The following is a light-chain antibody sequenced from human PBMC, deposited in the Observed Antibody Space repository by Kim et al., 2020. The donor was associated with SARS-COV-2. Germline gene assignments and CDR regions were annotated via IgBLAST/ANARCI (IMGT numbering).Light chain of an antibody. CDR3: QQYGAYYYS. J-gene: IGKJ2*03. V-gene: IGKV1-5*01. Sequence: DVQMTQSPSTLSVSVGDRVTITCRASQNVSSRLAWYQKKPGQAPNVLIYDASALKSGVPSRFSASGSGTDFTLTISSLQPDDFATYFCQQYGAYYYSFGQGTKLEI. CDR1: QNVSSR. CDR2: DAS.